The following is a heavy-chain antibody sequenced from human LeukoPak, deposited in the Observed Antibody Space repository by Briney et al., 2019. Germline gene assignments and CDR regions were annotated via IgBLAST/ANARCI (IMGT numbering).Heavy chain of an antibody. V-gene: IGHV3-23*01. Sequence: GGSLRLSCAASGFTFSSYAMSWVRQAPGKGLEWVSVISGSGASTYYADSVKGRFTISRDNSKNTLYLRMSSLRAEDTAVYYCAKHRGYSSDWFDPWGQGTLVTVSS. CDR3: AKHRGYSSDWFDP. CDR2: ISGSGAST. J-gene: IGHJ5*02. D-gene: IGHD5-18*01. CDR1: GFTFSSYA.